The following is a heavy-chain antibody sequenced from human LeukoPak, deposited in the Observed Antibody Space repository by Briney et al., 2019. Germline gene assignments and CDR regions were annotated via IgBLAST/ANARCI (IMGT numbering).Heavy chain of an antibody. CDR2: IRSKANSYAT. J-gene: IGHJ4*02. Sequence: PGGSLRLSCAASGFTFSGSAMHWVRQASGKGLEWVGRIRSKANSYATAYAASVKGRFTISRDDSKNTACLQMNSLKTEDTAVYYCTSAPKVTTLNDYWGQGTLVTVSS. V-gene: IGHV3-73*01. CDR3: TSAPKVTTLNDY. CDR1: GFTFSGSA. D-gene: IGHD4-17*01.